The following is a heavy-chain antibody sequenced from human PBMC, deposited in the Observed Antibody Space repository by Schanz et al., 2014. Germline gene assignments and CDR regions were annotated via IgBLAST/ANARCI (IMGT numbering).Heavy chain of an antibody. J-gene: IGHJ3*02. CDR2: TSSDGSLK. CDR1: GFTFSSYA. Sequence: QVQLVESGGGVVQPGRSLRLSCAASGFTFSSYAVHWVRQAPDKGLVWVAVTSSDGSLKYYADSVKGRFTISRDNSRDTVYVKMNSLRGEDTAVYYCARGGRGGYPGGAFDTGGQGTMVTASS. CDR3: ARGGRGGYPGGAFDT. D-gene: IGHD5-12*01. V-gene: IGHV3-30*04.